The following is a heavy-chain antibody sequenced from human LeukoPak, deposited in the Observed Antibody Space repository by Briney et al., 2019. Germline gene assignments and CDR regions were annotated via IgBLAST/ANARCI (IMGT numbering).Heavy chain of an antibody. CDR1: GFTFDYYG. CDR3: ARRGGSYDWFDP. V-gene: IGHV3-20*04. J-gene: IGHJ5*02. Sequence: GGSLRLCCAASGFTFDYYGVRWVRQAPGGGQEWVSGINWNGGSTGYADSVKGRFTISRDNAKNSLYLQMNSLRAEDTALYYCARRGGSYDWFDPWGQGTLVTVSS. D-gene: IGHD1-26*01. CDR2: INWNGGST.